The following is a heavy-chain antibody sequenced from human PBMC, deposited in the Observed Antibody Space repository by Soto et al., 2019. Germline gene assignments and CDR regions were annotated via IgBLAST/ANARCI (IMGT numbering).Heavy chain of an antibody. CDR1: GFTFINYG. CDR2: IMHDGGNR. CDR3: ARDDEYSGNGMDV. D-gene: IGHD3-10*01. V-gene: IGHV3-33*01. J-gene: IGHJ6*02. Sequence: QVQLVESGGGVVQPGRSLRLSCAASGFTFINYGMHWVRQAPGKGLEWVAVIMHDGGNRYHADSLKDRFTISRDNSKNTLYLPMISLRAVEPAVYYCARDDEYSGNGMDVWRQGTRVTVS.